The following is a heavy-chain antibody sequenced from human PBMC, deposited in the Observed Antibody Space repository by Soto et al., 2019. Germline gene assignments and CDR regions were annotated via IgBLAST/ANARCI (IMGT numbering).Heavy chain of an antibody. V-gene: IGHV3-23*01. CDR2: ISGSGDIT. CDR1: GFSFSSEA. J-gene: IGHJ1*01. Sequence: GGSLRLSCAASGFSFSSEAMSWVRQAPGKGLEWVSFISGSGDITYYADSVKGRFTISRDNSKDTLYLQMNGLRADETAVYYCAKRSPCSSTNCYFPRYFQHWGQGTLVTVSS. CDR3: AKRSPCSSTNCYFPRYFQH. D-gene: IGHD2-2*01.